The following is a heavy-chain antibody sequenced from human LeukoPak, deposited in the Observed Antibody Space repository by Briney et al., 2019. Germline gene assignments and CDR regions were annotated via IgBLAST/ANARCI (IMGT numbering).Heavy chain of an antibody. Sequence: GGSLRLSCAASGFIFSNYAMRWLPQAPGEGLEWVSVISGGGSNKYSADSVKGPFTICRDNSKKPLYLQMNSLRAEDTAIYYCAKGSWIGSRNYYEASRYFDYWGQGTLVTVSS. CDR3: AKGSWIGSRNYYEASRYFDY. V-gene: IGHV3-23*01. D-gene: IGHD3-10*01. CDR2: ISGGGSNK. J-gene: IGHJ4*03. CDR1: GFIFSNYA.